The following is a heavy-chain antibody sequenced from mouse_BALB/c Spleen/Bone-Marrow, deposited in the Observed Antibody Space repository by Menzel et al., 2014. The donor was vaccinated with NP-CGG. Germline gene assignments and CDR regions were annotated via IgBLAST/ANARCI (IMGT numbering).Heavy chain of an antibody. CDR2: ISSGSSTI. CDR1: GFTFSSFG. V-gene: IGHV5-17*02. J-gene: IGHJ3*01. D-gene: IGHD2-1*01. Sequence: EVKLQESGGGLVQPGGSRKPSCAASGFTFSSFGMHWVRQAPEKGLEWVAYISSGSSTIYYADTVKGRFTISRDNPKNTLFLQMTSLRSEDTAMYYCARGGNFAWFAYWGQGTLVTVSA. CDR3: ARGGNFAWFAY.